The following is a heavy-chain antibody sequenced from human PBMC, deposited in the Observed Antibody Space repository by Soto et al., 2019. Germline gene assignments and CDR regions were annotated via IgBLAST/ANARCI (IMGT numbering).Heavy chain of an antibody. D-gene: IGHD4-4*01. Sequence: RESLKISCKASGYSFTSHWIGWVRQMPGNGLEWMGIIYPGDSDTRYSPSFQGQVTIAVDKSINTAYLQWSSLKASDTAMYYCARNDYNGNSVDYWGQGTLVTVSS. CDR1: GYSFTSHW. V-gene: IGHV5-51*01. CDR2: IYPGDSDT. CDR3: ARNDYNGNSVDY. J-gene: IGHJ4*02.